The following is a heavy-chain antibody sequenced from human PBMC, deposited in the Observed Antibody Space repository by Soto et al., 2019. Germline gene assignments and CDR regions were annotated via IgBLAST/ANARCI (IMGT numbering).Heavy chain of an antibody. CDR2: IYYSGST. J-gene: IGHJ4*02. CDR3: ARSLRRGPPFYY. D-gene: IGHD3-10*01. V-gene: IGHV4-30-4*01. CDR1: GGSIRSGDYY. Sequence: SETLSLTCTVSGGSIRSGDYYWSWIRQPPGKGLESIGYIYYSGSTYYNPSLKSRVTISVDTSKNQFSLKLSSVTAADTAVYYCARSLRRGPPFYYWGQGTLVTVSS.